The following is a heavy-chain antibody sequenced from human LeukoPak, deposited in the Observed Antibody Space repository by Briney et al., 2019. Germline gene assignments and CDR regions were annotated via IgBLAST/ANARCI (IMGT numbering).Heavy chain of an antibody. Sequence: PPETLSLTCTVSGGSISSSSYYWGWIRQPPGKGLEWIGSIYYSGSTYYNPSLKSRVTISVDTSKNQFSLKLSSVTAADTAVYYCARRRGSSWYYYFDYWGQGTLVTVSS. CDR3: ARRRGSSWYYYFDY. CDR2: IYYSGST. D-gene: IGHD6-13*01. V-gene: IGHV4-39*01. J-gene: IGHJ4*02. CDR1: GGSISSSSYY.